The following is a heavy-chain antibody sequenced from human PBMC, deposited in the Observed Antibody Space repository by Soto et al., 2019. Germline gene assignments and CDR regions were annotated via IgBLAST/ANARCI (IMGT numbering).Heavy chain of an antibody. V-gene: IGHV3-30-3*01. Sequence: QVQLVESGRGVVQPGRSLRLSCAASGFTFSSYAMHWVRQAPGKGLEWVAVISYDGSNKYYADSVKGRFTISRDNSKNTLYLQMNSLRAEDTAVYYCARDLGAFDIWGQGTMVTVSS. CDR1: GFTFSSYA. J-gene: IGHJ3*02. CDR3: ARDLGAFDI. CDR2: ISYDGSNK. D-gene: IGHD7-27*01.